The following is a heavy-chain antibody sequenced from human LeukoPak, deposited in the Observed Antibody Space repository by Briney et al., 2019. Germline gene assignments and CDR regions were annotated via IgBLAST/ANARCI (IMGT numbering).Heavy chain of an antibody. CDR2: ISSGTSTI. CDR3: ARGTSSSDYSRLYYFDY. D-gene: IGHD3-22*01. Sequence: AGGSLRLSCAASGFSFSGYSMNWVRQAPGKGLEWVSYISSGTSTIYYADSVKGRFTISRDNAMNSLSLQMNSLRAEDTAVYYCARGTSSSDYSRLYYFDYWGQGTLVTVSS. J-gene: IGHJ4*02. V-gene: IGHV3-48*01. CDR1: GFSFSGYS.